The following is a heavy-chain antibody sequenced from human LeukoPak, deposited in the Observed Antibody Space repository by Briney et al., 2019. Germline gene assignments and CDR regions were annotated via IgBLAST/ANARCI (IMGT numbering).Heavy chain of an antibody. V-gene: IGHV6-1*01. CDR1: GDSVFSNNGA. CDR2: TYYRSKWYN. J-gene: IGHJ4*02. CDR3: ARDVGTTGWHTFDY. D-gene: IGHD3-9*01. Sequence: SQTLSLTCALSGDSVFSNNGAWNWIRQSPSRGLEWLGRTYYRSKWYNDYAESLISRITISPVTSKNQFSLQLYSVTPEDTAVYYCARDVGTTGWHTFDYWGQGTLVTVSS.